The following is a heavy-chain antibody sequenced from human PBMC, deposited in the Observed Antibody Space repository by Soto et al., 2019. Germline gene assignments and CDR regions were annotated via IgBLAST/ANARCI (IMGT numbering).Heavy chain of an antibody. V-gene: IGHV3-30-3*01. CDR1: GFTFSYYA. D-gene: IGHD3-22*01. CDR3: ARTPETSGYYYYFDY. CDR2: ISYSGSNK. J-gene: IGHJ4*02. Sequence: GGSLRLSCAASGFTFSYYAMHWVRQAPGKGLEWVALISYSGSNKYYADSVKGRFTISRDNSENTLYLQMNSLGTEDTAVYYCARTPETSGYYYYFDYWGQGILVTVSS.